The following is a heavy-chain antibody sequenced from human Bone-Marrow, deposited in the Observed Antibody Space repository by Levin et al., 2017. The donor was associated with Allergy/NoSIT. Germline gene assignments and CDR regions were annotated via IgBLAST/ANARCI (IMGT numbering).Heavy chain of an antibody. V-gene: IGHV3-74*01. D-gene: IGHD3-22*01. CDR1: GFNFRSYW. CDR3: VRPYYDSSGYYTGY. Sequence: PGESLKISCAASGFNFRSYWMHWVRQAPGKGLVWVSRINSDGSSTIYADSVEGRFTISRDNAKNTLYLQMHSLRVEDTAVYYCVRPYYDSSGYYTGYWGQGILVTVSS. J-gene: IGHJ4*02. CDR2: INSDGSST.